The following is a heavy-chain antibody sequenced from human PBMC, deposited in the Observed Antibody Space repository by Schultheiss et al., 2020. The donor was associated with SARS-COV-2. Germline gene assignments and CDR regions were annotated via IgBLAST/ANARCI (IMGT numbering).Heavy chain of an antibody. D-gene: IGHD2-2*02. CDR2: ISGSGGST. J-gene: IGHJ3*02. CDR3: AKGGYCSSTSCYTTFVGAFDI. Sequence: GGSLRLSCAASGFTFSSYAMSWVRQAPGKGLEWVSAISGSGGSTYYADSVKGRFTISRDNAKNSLYLQVNSLRAEDTAVYYCAKGGYCSSTSCYTTFVGAFDIWGQGTMVTVAS. V-gene: IGHV3-23*01. CDR1: GFTFSSYA.